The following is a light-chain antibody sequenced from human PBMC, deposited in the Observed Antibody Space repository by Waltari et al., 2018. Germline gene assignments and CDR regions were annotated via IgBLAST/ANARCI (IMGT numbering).Light chain of an antibody. CDR3: CSYAGNYVWV. CDR2: DVS. V-gene: IGLV2-23*02. J-gene: IGLJ3*02. Sequence: QSALTQPAAVSGSPGQSVTIPCTGASSDIGWYEICSWYQHHPGNAPKLVISDVSKRPSGVSDRFSGSKSGDTASLTISGLQFEDEADYYCCSYAGNYVWVFGGGTRLTVL. CDR1: SSDIGWYEI.